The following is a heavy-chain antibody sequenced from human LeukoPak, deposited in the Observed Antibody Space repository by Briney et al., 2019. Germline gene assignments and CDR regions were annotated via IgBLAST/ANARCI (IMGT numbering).Heavy chain of an antibody. D-gene: IGHD2-21*02. J-gene: IGHJ4*02. CDR1: GGSISSSSYY. Sequence: SETLSLTCTVSGGSISSSSYYWGWIRQPPGKGLEWIGSIYYSGSTYYNPSLKGRVTISVDTSKNQFSLKLSSVTAADTAVYYCARDRDSPLAYCGGDCNRYFDYWGQGTLVTVSS. CDR3: ARDRDSPLAYCGGDCNRYFDY. V-gene: IGHV4-39*07. CDR2: IYYSGST.